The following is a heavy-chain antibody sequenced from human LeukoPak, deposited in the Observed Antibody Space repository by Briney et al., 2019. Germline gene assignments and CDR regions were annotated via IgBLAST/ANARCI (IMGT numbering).Heavy chain of an antibody. D-gene: IGHD1-26*01. Sequence: GGSLRLSCAASGFPYYSYAMGWVRQAPGQGREWVSAISASGGTTYYADSVKGRFTISRDNSKNTLYLQMNSLRAEDTAVYYCAREESGRGGYYFDYWGQGTLVTVSS. CDR2: ISASGGTT. J-gene: IGHJ4*02. V-gene: IGHV3-23*01. CDR3: AREESGRGGYYFDY. CDR1: GFPYYSYA.